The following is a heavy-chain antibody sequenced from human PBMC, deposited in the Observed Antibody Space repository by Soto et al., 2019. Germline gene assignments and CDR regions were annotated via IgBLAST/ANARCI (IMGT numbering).Heavy chain of an antibody. Sequence: GESLKISCKGSGYSFSNFWIGWVRQMPGRGLEWMGIIFPSDPEIKYSPSFQGQVTISADTSISTAYLQWDTLKASDSAMYYCARHSGGNGYYYVDGYFDSWGQGTPVTVSS. V-gene: IGHV5-51*01. CDR3: ARHSGGNGYYYVDGYFDS. CDR1: GYSFSNFW. CDR2: IFPSDPEI. D-gene: IGHD3-22*01. J-gene: IGHJ4*02.